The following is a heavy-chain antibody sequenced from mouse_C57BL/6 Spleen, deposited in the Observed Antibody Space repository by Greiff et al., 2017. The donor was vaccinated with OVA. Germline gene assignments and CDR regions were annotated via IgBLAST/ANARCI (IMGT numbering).Heavy chain of an antibody. J-gene: IGHJ4*01. CDR3: ARGTTVASLYYYAMDY. CDR2: IDPSDSET. D-gene: IGHD1-1*01. V-gene: IGHV1-52*01. CDR1: GYTFTSYW. Sequence: QVQLKQPGAELVRPGSSVKLSCKASGYTFTSYWMHWVKQRPIQGLEWIGNIDPSDSETHYNQKFKDKATLTVDKSSSTAYMQLSSLTSEDSAVYYCARGTTVASLYYYAMDYWGQGTSVTVSS.